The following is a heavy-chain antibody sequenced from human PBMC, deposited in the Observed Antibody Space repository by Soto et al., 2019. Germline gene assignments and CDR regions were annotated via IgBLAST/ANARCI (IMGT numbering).Heavy chain of an antibody. Sequence: GGSLRLSCTASGFTFNGYWMHWVRQAPGKGLVWVSHINSDGTDTTYADSVKGRFTISRDNAKNTLYLQMDSLRVEDTAVYYCARGYYYESSGYHAGFDYWGQGTLDTVSS. CDR1: GFTFNGYW. D-gene: IGHD3-22*01. CDR3: ARGYYYESSGYHAGFDY. V-gene: IGHV3-74*03. CDR2: INSDGTDT. J-gene: IGHJ4*02.